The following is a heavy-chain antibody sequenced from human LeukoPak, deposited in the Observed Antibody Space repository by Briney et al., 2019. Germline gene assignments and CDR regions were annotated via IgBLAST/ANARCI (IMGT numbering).Heavy chain of an antibody. CDR1: GLTFRSYW. Sequence: PGGSLRLSCAVSGLTFRSYWMSWVRQAPGKGLEWVANINQGGSEKYFVDSVRGRFIVSRDNAKNLLHLQMDTLRADDTAVYYCARERDGRFFDYWGQGTLVTVSS. CDR2: INQGGSEK. CDR3: ARERDGRFFDY. V-gene: IGHV3-7*01. J-gene: IGHJ4*02. D-gene: IGHD5-24*01.